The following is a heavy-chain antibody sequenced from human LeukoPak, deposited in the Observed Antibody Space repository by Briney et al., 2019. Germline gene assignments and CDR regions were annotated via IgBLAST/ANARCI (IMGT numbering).Heavy chain of an antibody. J-gene: IGHJ4*02. V-gene: IGHV3-15*01. D-gene: IGHD2-15*01. CDR1: GFTFSSYS. CDR3: SGDIALTRTL. Sequence: GGSLRLSCAASGFTFSSYSMNWVRQAPGKGLEWVGRIKSKTDGGTTDYAAPVKGRFTISRDDSKNTLYLQMNSLKTEDTAVYYCSGDIALTRTLWGQGTLVTVSS. CDR2: IKSKTDGGTT.